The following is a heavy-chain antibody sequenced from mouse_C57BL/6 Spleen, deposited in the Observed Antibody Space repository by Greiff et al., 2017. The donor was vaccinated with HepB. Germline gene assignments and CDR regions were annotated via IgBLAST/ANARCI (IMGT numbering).Heavy chain of an antibody. D-gene: IGHD1-1*01. CDR2: ISYDGSN. V-gene: IGHV3-6*01. Sequence: EVHLVESGPGLVKPSQSLSLTCSVTGYSITSGYYWNWIRQFPGNKLEWMGYISYDGSNNYNPSLKNRISITRDTSKNQFFLKLNSVTTEDTATYYCARDLGSPYAMDYWGQGTSVTVSS. CDR1: GYSITSGYY. CDR3: ARDLGSPYAMDY. J-gene: IGHJ4*01.